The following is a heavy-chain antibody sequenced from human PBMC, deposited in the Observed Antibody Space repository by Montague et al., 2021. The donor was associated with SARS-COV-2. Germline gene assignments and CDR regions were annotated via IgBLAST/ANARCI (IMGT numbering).Heavy chain of an antibody. V-gene: IGHV2-70*01. J-gene: IGHJ4*02. Sequence: PALVKPTQTLTLACTFSGFSLSISGMCVSWIRQPPGKALEWLALIDWDDDKHYSTSLKTRLTISKDTSKNQVVLTMTNMDPVDTATYYCARISARYSSGWSAFDYGGQGTLVTVSS. CDR2: IDWDDDK. CDR3: ARISARYSSGWSAFDY. D-gene: IGHD6-19*01. CDR1: GFSLSISGMC.